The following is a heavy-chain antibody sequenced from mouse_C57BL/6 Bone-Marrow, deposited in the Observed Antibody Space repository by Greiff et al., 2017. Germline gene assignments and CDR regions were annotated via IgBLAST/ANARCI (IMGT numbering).Heavy chain of an antibody. CDR2: IDPSVSYT. CDR3: AREQHRLQAWCAY. Sequence: VQLQQPGAELVMPGASVKLSCKASGYSFPSYWMHWVKQRPGQGLEWIGEIDPSVSYTNYNQKFKGKSTLTVVKSSSTAYMPFSSLTSEDSAVYYCAREQHRLQAWCAYWGQGTLVTVSA. J-gene: IGHJ3*01. CDR1: GYSFPSYW. D-gene: IGHD3-2*02. V-gene: IGHV1-69*01.